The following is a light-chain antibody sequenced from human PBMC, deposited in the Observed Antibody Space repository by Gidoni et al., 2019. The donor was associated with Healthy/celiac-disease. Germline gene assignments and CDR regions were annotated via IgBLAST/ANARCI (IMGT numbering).Light chain of an antibody. CDR1: QSVSSY. J-gene: IGKJ4*01. CDR2: DAS. Sequence: EIVLTQSPATLSLSPGERATLSCRASQSVSSYLAWYQQKPGQAPRLLSYDASNRATGIPARFSGSGSGTDFTRTISSREPEDFAVYYCQQRSKTFGGGTKVEIK. CDR3: QQRSKT. V-gene: IGKV3-11*01.